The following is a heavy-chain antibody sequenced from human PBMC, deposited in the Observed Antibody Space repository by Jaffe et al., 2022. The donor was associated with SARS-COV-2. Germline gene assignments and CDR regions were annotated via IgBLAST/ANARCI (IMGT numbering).Heavy chain of an antibody. CDR2: INHSGST. V-gene: IGHV4-34*01. D-gene: IGHD3-22*01. CDR3: ARGTANYDSSPRPYYFDY. CDR1: GGSFSGYY. J-gene: IGHJ4*02. Sequence: QVQLQQWGAGLLKPSETLSLTCAVYGGSFSGYYWSWIRQPPGKGLEWIGEINHSGSTNYNPSLKSRVTISVDTSKNQFSLKLSSVTAADTAVYYCARGTANYDSSPRPYYFDYWGQGTLVTVSS.